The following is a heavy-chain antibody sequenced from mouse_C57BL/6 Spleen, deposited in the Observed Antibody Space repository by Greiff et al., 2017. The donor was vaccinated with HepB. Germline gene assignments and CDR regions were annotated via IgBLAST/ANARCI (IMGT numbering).Heavy chain of an antibody. CDR2: IYPGDGDT. D-gene: IGHD1-1*02. V-gene: IGHV1-82*01. CDR3: ARGSPHAMDY. CDR1: GYAFSSSW. J-gene: IGHJ4*01. Sequence: VQGVESGPELVKPGASVKISCKASGYAFSSSWMNWVKQRPGKGLEWIGRIYPGDGDTNYNGKFKGKATLTADKSSSTAYMQLSSLTSEDSAVYFCARGSPHAMDYWGQGTSVTVSS.